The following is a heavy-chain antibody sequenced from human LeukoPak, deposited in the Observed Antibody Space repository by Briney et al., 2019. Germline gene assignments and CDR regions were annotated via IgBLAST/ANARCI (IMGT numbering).Heavy chain of an antibody. CDR3: ARRGYCSGGSCYSHAFDI. CDR1: GYSFTSYW. V-gene: IGHV5-51*01. Sequence: GESLKISCKGFGYSFTSYWIGWVRQMPGKGLEGMGIIYPGDSDTRYSPSFQGQVTISADKSISTAYLQWSSLKASDTAMYYCARRGYCSGGSCYSHAFDIWGQGTMVTVSS. D-gene: IGHD2-15*01. CDR2: IYPGDSDT. J-gene: IGHJ3*02.